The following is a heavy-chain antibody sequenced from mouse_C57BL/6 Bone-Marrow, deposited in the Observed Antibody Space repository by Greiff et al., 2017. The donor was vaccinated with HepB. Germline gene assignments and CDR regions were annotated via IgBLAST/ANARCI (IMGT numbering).Heavy chain of an antibody. V-gene: IGHV1-76*01. CDR2: IYPGSGNT. J-gene: IGHJ4*01. Sequence: QVQLQQSGAELVRPGASVKLSCKASGYTFTDYYINWVKQRPGQGLEWIARIYPGSGNTYYNEKFKGKATLTAEKSSSTAYMQLSSLTSEDSAVYFCARLRFLSYAMDYWGQGTSVTVSS. CDR3: ARLRFLSYAMDY. D-gene: IGHD1-1*01. CDR1: GYTFTDYY.